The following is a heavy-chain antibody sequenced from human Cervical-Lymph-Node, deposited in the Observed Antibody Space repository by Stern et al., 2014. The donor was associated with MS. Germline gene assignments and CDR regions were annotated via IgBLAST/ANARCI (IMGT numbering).Heavy chain of an antibody. CDR3: ARERGSGSYVDY. Sequence: QVQLLQPGAEVKKPGSSVKVSCKASGDTFSTYAISWVRQAPGQGLEWMGRIIPILVIRNYAQKFQGRVTITADKSTSTAYMELSSLRSEDTAVYYCARERGSGSYVDYWGQGTLVTVSS. CDR1: GDTFSTYA. V-gene: IGHV1-69*04. J-gene: IGHJ4*02. D-gene: IGHD3-10*01. CDR2: IIPILVIR.